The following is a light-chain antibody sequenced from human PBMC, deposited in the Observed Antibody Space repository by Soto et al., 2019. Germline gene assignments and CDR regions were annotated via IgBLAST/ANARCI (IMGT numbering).Light chain of an antibody. CDR3: CSDAGSIMV. CDR1: SSDVGGYTF. CDR2: EVS. V-gene: IGLV2-8*01. Sequence: QSALTQPPSASGSPGQSVTISCTGTSSDVGGYTFVSWYHQHPVKAPKLMLYEVSKGPSGVPDLFSGSKTVNTASLTVSGLQAEDEADYYCCSDAGSIMVFGAGTQLTVL. J-gene: IGLJ2*01.